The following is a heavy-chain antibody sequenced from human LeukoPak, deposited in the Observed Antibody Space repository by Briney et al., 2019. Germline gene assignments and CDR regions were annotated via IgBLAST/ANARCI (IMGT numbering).Heavy chain of an antibody. Sequence: SETLSLTCAVYGGSLSGYYWSWIRQPPGKGLEWIGEINHSGSTNYNPSLKSRVTISVDTSKNQFSLKLSSVTAADTAVYYCARGTILTYGASEIYFDYWGQGTLVTVSS. J-gene: IGHJ4*02. CDR3: ARGTILTYGASEIYFDY. CDR1: GGSLSGYY. CDR2: INHSGST. D-gene: IGHD4-17*01. V-gene: IGHV4-34*01.